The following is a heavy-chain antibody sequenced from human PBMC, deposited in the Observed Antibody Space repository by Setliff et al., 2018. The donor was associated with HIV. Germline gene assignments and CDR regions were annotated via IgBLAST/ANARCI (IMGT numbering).Heavy chain of an antibody. CDR1: GGSISSSSYY. CDR3: VGSTIAAAVYYYYYYMDV. J-gene: IGHJ6*03. Sequence: SETLSLTCTVSGGSISSSSYYWGWIRQPPGKGMEWIGSIYYSGSTYANPSLKSRVTISVDTSKNQFSLNLSSVTAADTAVYYCVGSTIAAAVYYYYYYMDVWGKGTTVTVSS. D-gene: IGHD6-13*01. CDR2: IYYSGST. V-gene: IGHV4-39*01.